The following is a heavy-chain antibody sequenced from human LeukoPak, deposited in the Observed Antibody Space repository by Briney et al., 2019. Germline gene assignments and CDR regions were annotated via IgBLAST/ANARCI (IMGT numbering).Heavy chain of an antibody. Sequence: ASVKVSCKASGYTFTGYYMHWVRQAPGQGLEWMGIINPSGGSTSYAQKFQGRVTMTRDTSTSTVYMELSSLRSEDTAVYYCARAGDYYYDSSDGWYFDLWGRGTLVTVSS. V-gene: IGHV1-46*01. CDR1: GYTFTGYY. CDR3: ARAGDYYYDSSDGWYFDL. J-gene: IGHJ2*01. D-gene: IGHD3-22*01. CDR2: INPSGGST.